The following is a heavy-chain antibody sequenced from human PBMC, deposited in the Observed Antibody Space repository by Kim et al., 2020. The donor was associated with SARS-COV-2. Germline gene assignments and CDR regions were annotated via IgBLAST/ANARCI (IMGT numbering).Heavy chain of an antibody. CDR3: AAYDGGGGSLY. CDR2: IWFDGSNE. D-gene: IGHD3-10*01. J-gene: IGHJ4*02. Sequence: GGSLRLSCAASGFTFSQYGMYWVRQAPGKGLECVAVIWFDGSNEKYPDSVKGRFTISRDNSKSMLDLQMSSLRAEDTATYYCAAYDGGGGSLYWGQGTPVTVSS. CDR1: GFTFSQYG. V-gene: IGHV3-33*07.